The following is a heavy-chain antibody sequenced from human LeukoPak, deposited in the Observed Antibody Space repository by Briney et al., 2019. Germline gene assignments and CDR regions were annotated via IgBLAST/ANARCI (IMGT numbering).Heavy chain of an antibody. CDR1: GFTFNTNA. CDR3: AKDWIQFNRVFDCFDS. V-gene: IGHV3-23*01. D-gene: IGHD2-21*01. J-gene: IGHJ4*02. CDR2: IGNTET. Sequence: GGSLRFSCATSGFTFNTNAMSWVRQAPGKGLEWVSTIGNTETFYADSVTGRFTISRDNSKNTVYLHMNSLRVEDTAVYYCAKDWIQFNRVFDCFDSWGQGTLVTVSS.